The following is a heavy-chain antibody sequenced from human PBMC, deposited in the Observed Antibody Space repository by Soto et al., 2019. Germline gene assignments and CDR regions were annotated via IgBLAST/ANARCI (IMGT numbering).Heavy chain of an antibody. CDR3: ARGLITMIVVAAPYFDY. D-gene: IGHD3-22*01. J-gene: IGHJ4*02. CDR1: GGSFSGYY. V-gene: IGHV4-34*01. CDR2: INHSGST. Sequence: SETLSLTCAVYGGSFSGYYWSWIRQPPGKGLEWIGEINHSGSTNYNPSLKSRVTISVDTSKNQFSLKLSSVTAADTAVYYCARGLITMIVVAAPYFDYWGQGTLVTVSS.